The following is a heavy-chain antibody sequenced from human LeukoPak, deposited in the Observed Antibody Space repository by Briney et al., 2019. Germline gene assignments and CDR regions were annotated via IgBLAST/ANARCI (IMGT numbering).Heavy chain of an antibody. J-gene: IGHJ4*02. CDR2: ISGSGGST. V-gene: IGHV3-23*01. CDR3: ANNPKHSGWYVSDDY. CDR1: GFTVSSNY. Sequence: QSGGSLRLSCAASGFTVSSNYMSWVRQAPGKGLEWVSAISGSGGSTYYADSVKGRFTISRDNSKNTLYLQMNSLRAEDTAVYYCANNPKHSGWYVSDDYWGQGTLVTVSS. D-gene: IGHD6-19*01.